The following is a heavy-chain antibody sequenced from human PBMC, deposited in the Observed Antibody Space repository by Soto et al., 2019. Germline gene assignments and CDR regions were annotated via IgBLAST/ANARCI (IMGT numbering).Heavy chain of an antibody. CDR2: IYNSGSA. D-gene: IGHD5-18*01. CDR1: GGSISSGGYY. Sequence: SETLSLTCTVSGGSISSGGYYWSWIHQHPGKGLEWIGYIYNSGSANYNPSLKSRVTISVDMSQNQFSLKLTSVTAADTAVYYCARHGAIYSNSWYDFDYWGQGTLVTVS. V-gene: IGHV4-31*03. J-gene: IGHJ4*02. CDR3: ARHGAIYSNSWYDFDY.